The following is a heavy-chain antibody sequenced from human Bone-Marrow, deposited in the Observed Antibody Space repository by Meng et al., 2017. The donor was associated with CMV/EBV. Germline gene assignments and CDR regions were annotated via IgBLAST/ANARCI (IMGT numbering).Heavy chain of an antibody. V-gene: IGHV4-34*01. Sequence: GSLRLSCAVHGGSFSGYYWSWIRQPPGKGLEWIGEINHSGSINYNPSLKSRVTISVDTSKNQFSLKLSSVTAEDTAVYYRARVKRLGVIAIRERLGAFDIWGQGTMVTV. D-gene: IGHD2-21*01. J-gene: IGHJ3*02. CDR2: INHSGSI. CDR1: GGSFSGYY. CDR3: ARVKRLGVIAIRERLGAFDI.